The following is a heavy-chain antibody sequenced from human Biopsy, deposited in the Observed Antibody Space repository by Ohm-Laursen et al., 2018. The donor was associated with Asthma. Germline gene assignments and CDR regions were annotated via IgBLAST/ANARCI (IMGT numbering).Heavy chain of an antibody. D-gene: IGHD3-3*01. CDR3: ARTFHFWSPYHAEHYQL. CDR1: GFTFSSYW. Sequence: GSLRLSCAASGFTFSSYWMHWVRQAPGKGLEWVANIKHDGSEKNHVDSLKGRFTISRDNAKNLLFLQMNSLRAEDTAVYYCARTFHFWSPYHAEHYQLWGQGTLVTVSS. V-gene: IGHV3-7*01. CDR2: IKHDGSEK. J-gene: IGHJ1*01.